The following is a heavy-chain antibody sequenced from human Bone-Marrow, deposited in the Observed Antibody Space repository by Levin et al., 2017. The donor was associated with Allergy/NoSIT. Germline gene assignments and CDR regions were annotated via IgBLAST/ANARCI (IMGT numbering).Heavy chain of an antibody. D-gene: IGHD4-17*01. CDR2: ISSSSLTT. Sequence: GGSLRLSCAASGFSFSSFSLNWVRQAPGKGLEWVSYISSSSLTTYYADSVKGRFTISRDNDKNSLYLQMHSLRDEDTSVYYCAREGSYGFDHWGQGTLVTVSS. CDR3: AREGSYGFDH. V-gene: IGHV3-48*02. CDR1: GFSFSSFS. J-gene: IGHJ4*02.